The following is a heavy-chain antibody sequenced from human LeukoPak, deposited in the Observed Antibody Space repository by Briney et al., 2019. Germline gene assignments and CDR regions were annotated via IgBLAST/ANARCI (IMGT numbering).Heavy chain of an antibody. J-gene: IGHJ4*02. V-gene: IGHV4-59*12. CDR1: GGSISTYY. Sequence: KSSETLSLTCTVSGGSISTYYWSWIRQPPGKGLEWIGYIYYSGSTSYNPSLKSPVTISIDTSKSQFSLKLSSVTAADTAVYYCARDHAIYCSSTSCYSRFDYWGQGTLVTVSS. CDR2: IYYSGST. CDR3: ARDHAIYCSSTSCYSRFDY. D-gene: IGHD2-2*02.